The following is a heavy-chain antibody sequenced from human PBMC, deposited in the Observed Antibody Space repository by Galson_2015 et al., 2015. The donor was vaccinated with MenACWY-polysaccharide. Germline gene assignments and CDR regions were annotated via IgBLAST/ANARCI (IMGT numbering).Heavy chain of an antibody. J-gene: IGHJ4*02. D-gene: IGHD6-13*01. CDR1: GYSFTSYW. CDR2: IYPGDSDT. V-gene: IGHV5-51*01. CDR3: ARRTYSSSWYMWGLDY. Sequence: QSGAEVKKPGESLKISCKGSGYSFTSYWIDWVRQMPGKGLEWMGIIYPGDSDTRYSPSFQGQVTISADKSISTAYLQWSSLKASDTAMYYCARRTYSSSWYMWGLDYWGQGTLVTVSS.